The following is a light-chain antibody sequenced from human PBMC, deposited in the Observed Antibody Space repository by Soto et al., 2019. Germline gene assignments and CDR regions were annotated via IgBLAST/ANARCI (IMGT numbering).Light chain of an antibody. Sequence: QSVLTQPPSASGTPGQRVTISCSGGNSNIGSNTVIWYQYLPGTAPKLLIYNNNQRPSGVPDRFSGSKSGTSASLAISGLQSEDEADYYCAAWDDSLNGHAVFGGGTQLTVL. J-gene: IGLJ7*01. CDR1: NSNIGSNT. CDR2: NNN. CDR3: AAWDDSLNGHAV. V-gene: IGLV1-44*01.